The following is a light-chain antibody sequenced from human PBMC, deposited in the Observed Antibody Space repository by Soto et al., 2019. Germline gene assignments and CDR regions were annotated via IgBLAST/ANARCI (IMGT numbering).Light chain of an antibody. CDR1: QSLVHSDGIAY. J-gene: IGKJ5*01. CDR2: KVS. CDR3: MQGTHWPIT. V-gene: IGKV2-30*02. Sequence: DVVMTQSPLSMPVTLGQPASISCRSNQSLVHSDGIAYFSWFQQRPGRSPRSLIYKVSNRDSGVPARFSGSGSGTDFELKISSVEAEDVGVYKCMQGTHWPITFGQGTRREIK.